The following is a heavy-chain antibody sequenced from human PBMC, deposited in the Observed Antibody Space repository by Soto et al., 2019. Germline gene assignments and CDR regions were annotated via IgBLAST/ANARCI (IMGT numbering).Heavy chain of an antibody. V-gene: IGHV4-59*01. Sequence: SETLSLPCTVSGGSISSYYWSWIRQPPGKGLEWIGYIYYSGSTNYNPSLKSRVTISVGTSNNQFSLKLSSMTGAATAVYYCARDAYRSGGSCYYMDVWGKGTPVTVPS. D-gene: IGHD2-15*01. J-gene: IGHJ6*03. CDR3: ARDAYRSGGSCYYMDV. CDR2: IYYSGST. CDR1: GGSISSYY.